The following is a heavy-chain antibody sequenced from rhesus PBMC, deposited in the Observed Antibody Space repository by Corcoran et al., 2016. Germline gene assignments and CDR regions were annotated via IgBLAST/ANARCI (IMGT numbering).Heavy chain of an antibody. D-gene: IGHD4-35*01. J-gene: IGHJ4*01. CDR1: AGYIRTNY. CDR3: ARIGYGNYRDY. Sequence: QVQLQESGPGLVKPSEPLSLTCAFSAGYIRTNYWSSTRPPPGKGLEWIGSIYGSGGRTDYSPSLKGRVTISTDTSKNQFSLKLCSVTASDTAVYYCARIGYGNYRDYWGQGVLVTVSS. CDR2: IYGSGGRT. V-gene: IGHV4-160*01.